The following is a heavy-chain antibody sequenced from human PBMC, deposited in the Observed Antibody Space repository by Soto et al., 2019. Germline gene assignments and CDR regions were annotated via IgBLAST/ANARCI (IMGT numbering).Heavy chain of an antibody. V-gene: IGHV3-21*01. CDR1: GFTFSSYS. CDR2: ISSSSSYI. CDR3: ARDGVVVVPAAMRANYYYYYYMDV. D-gene: IGHD2-2*01. J-gene: IGHJ6*03. Sequence: EVQLVESGGGLVKPGGSLRLSCAASGFTFSSYSMNWVRQAPGKGLEWVSSISSSSSYIYYADSVKGRFTISRDNAKNLLYMQMNTLRAEDTAVYYCARDGVVVVPAAMRANYYYYYYMDVWGKGTTVTVSS.